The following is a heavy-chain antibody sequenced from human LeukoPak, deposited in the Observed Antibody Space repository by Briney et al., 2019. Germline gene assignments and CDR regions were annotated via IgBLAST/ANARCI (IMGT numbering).Heavy chain of an antibody. V-gene: IGHV4-4*02. CDR2: IYHSGST. D-gene: IGHD4-23*01. Sequence: SETLSLTCDVSGGSISSTHWWSWVRQPPGKGLEWIGEIYHSGSTNYKPSLKSRVTISVDKSKNQFSLKLSSVTAADTAVYYCARDLHGGNSFTSDWYFDLWGRGTLVTVSS. J-gene: IGHJ2*01. CDR3: ARDLHGGNSFTSDWYFDL. CDR1: GGSISSTHW.